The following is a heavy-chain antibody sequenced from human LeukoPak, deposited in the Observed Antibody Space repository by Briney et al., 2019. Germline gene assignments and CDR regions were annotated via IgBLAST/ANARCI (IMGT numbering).Heavy chain of an antibody. Sequence: GESLKISCKGSGYTFTSYWITWVRQMPGKGLEWMGTIHPSDSYTNYSPSFQGHVTISADKSFSTAYLHWISLKASDTAIYYCARLRYYYDFSGYFVDYWGQGTLVTVSS. CDR2: IHPSDSYT. V-gene: IGHV5-10-1*01. J-gene: IGHJ4*02. CDR3: ARLRYYYDFSGYFVDY. CDR1: GYTFTSYW. D-gene: IGHD3-22*01.